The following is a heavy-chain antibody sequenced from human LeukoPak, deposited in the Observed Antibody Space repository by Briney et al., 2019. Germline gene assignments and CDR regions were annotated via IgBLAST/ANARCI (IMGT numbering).Heavy chain of an antibody. Sequence: GGSLRLSCAASGFTFSSYGMSWVRQAPGKGLEWVSAISGSGGSTYYADSVKGRFTISRDNAKNSLYLQMNSLRAEDTAVYYCARGDYDILTPTLDYWGQGTLVTVSS. J-gene: IGHJ4*02. CDR1: GFTFSSYG. CDR3: ARGDYDILTPTLDY. D-gene: IGHD3-9*01. V-gene: IGHV3-23*01. CDR2: ISGSGGST.